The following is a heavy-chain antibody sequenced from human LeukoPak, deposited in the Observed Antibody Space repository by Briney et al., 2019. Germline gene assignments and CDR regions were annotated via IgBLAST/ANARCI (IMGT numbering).Heavy chain of an antibody. V-gene: IGHV1-58*01. CDR1: GFTFTSSA. CDR2: IVVGSGNT. J-gene: IGHJ4*02. CDR3: ATAPPGRGSPLDY. Sequence: GTSVKVSCKASGFTFTSSAVQWVRQARGQRLEWIGWIVVGSGNTNYAQKFQERVTITRDMSTSTAYMELSSLRSEDTAVYYCATAPPGRGSPLDYWGQGTLVTVSS. D-gene: IGHD1-14*01.